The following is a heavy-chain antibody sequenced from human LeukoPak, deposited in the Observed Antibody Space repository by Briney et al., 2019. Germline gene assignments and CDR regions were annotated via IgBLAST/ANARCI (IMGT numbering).Heavy chain of an antibody. J-gene: IGHJ4*02. V-gene: IGHV3-53*01. CDR3: AKRPAAMYFDD. CDR2: ISTSGSNT. Sequence: PGGSLRLSCAASGFIVSSNYLSWVRQAPGKGLEWVSIISTSGSNTYYADSVKGRFTISRDNSRNTLFLQMNSLRAEDTAVYYCAKRPAAMYFDDWGQGTLVTVSS. D-gene: IGHD2-2*01. CDR1: GFIVSSNY.